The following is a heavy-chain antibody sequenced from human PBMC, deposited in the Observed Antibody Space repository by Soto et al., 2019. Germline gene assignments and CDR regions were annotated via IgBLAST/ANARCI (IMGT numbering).Heavy chain of an antibody. J-gene: IGHJ6*02. V-gene: IGHV4-59*01. Sequence: QVQLQESGPGLVKPSETLSLTCTVSGGSISSYYWSWIRQPPGKGLEWLGYIYYSGSTNYNPSLKSRVTISVDTSKNQFSLKLSSVTAADTAVYYCAREGGGMDVWGQGTTVTVSS. CDR1: GGSISSYY. D-gene: IGHD1-26*01. CDR3: AREGGGMDV. CDR2: IYYSGST.